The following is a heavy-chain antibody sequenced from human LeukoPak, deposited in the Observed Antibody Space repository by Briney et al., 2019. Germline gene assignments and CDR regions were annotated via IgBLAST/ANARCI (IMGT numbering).Heavy chain of an antibody. CDR1: GGSISGYY. Sequence: SETLSLTCTVSGGSISGYYWNWIRQPPGKGLEWIGYIYYSGNTNYNPSLKSRVTISVDTSKNQFSLKLSSVTAADTAVYYCVRENYSSGWYGIIDYWGQGTLVTVSS. D-gene: IGHD6-19*01. CDR3: VRENYSSGWYGIIDY. V-gene: IGHV4-59*01. J-gene: IGHJ4*02. CDR2: IYYSGNT.